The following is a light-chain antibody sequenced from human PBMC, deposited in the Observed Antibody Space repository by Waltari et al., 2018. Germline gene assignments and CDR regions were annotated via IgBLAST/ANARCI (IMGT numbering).Light chain of an antibody. CDR1: QSVSRT. J-gene: IGKJ1*01. CDR3: QHYVRLPAT. Sequence: EIVLTPSPGTLSLSPGERATLSCRASQSVSRTLAWYQQKPGHAPRLLIYCASSRATGIPDRFSGSGSGTDFSLTISRLEPEDFALYYCQHYVRLPATFGQGTKVEIK. CDR2: CAS. V-gene: IGKV3-20*01.